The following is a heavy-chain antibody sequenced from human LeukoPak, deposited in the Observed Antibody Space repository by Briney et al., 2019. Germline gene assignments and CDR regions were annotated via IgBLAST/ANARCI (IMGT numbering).Heavy chain of an antibody. D-gene: IGHD3-10*01. CDR2: ISGSGGST. Sequence: QAGGSLRLSCAASGFTFSSYGMHWARQAPGKGLEWVSAISGSGGSTYYADSVKGRFTISRDNSKNTLYLQMNSLRAEDTAVYYCARETPMVRGVIFDYWGQGTLVTVSS. CDR1: GFTFSSYG. V-gene: IGHV3-23*01. CDR3: ARETPMVRGVIFDY. J-gene: IGHJ4*02.